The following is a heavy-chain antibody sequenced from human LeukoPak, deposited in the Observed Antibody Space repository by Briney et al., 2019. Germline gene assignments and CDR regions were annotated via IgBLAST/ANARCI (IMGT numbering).Heavy chain of an antibody. CDR3: AELRAHYYDSRGYPDAFDM. CDR2: IWYDGTNK. D-gene: IGHD3-22*01. J-gene: IGHJ3*02. CDR1: GFTFSSYA. V-gene: IGHV3-33*06. Sequence: GGSLRLSCSSSGFTFSSYAMHWVRQAPGKGLEWVAAIWYDGTNKYYADSVKGRFTISRDNYKSTLYLQLNSLRAEDTAVYYCAELRAHYYDSRGYPDAFDMWGQGTLVTVSS.